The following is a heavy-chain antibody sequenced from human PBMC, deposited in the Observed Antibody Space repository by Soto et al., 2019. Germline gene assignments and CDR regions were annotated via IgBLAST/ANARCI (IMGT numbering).Heavy chain of an antibody. Sequence: QVQLVESGGGLVKTSGSLRIACAASGFTFSDYYMSWVRQAPGKGLEWVSYISSSGNPIYYADSVKGRFTISRDNAKNSVYLQMNSLRAEDTALYFCAKMSSENYYDPVFSWGKGTLVTVSS. J-gene: IGHJ4*02. CDR3: AKMSSENYYDPVFS. D-gene: IGHD3-22*01. V-gene: IGHV3-11*01. CDR2: ISSSGNPI. CDR1: GFTFSDYY.